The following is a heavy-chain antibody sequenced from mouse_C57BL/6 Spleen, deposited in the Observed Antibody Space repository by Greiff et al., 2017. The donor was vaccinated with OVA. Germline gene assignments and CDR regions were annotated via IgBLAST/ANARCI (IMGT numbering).Heavy chain of an antibody. V-gene: IGHV1-55*01. CDR1: GYTFTSYW. Sequence: QVQLQQPGAELVKPGASVKMSCKASGYTFTSYWITWVKQRPGQGLEWIGDIYPGSGSTNYNEKFKSKATLTVDTSSSTAYMQLSSLTSEDSAVYYCARRSNYRRYFDVWGTGTTVTVSS. CDR2: IYPGSGST. J-gene: IGHJ1*03. CDR3: ARRSNYRRYFDV. D-gene: IGHD2-5*01.